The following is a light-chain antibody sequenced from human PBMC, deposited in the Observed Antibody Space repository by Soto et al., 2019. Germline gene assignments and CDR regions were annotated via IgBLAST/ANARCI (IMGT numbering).Light chain of an antibody. V-gene: IGKV3-11*01. CDR3: QQRSNCVT. CDR2: NAS. Sequence: EIVLTQSPATLSLSPGERATLSCRASQKVTTYLAWYQQKPGQAPRLLMYNASSRASGIPARFSGSGSGTDFTLTISSLEPEDFAVYYCQQRSNCVTFGGGTKEEIK. CDR1: QKVTTY. J-gene: IGKJ4*01.